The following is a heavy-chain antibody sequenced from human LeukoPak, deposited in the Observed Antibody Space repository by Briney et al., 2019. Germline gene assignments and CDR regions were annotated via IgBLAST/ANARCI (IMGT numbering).Heavy chain of an antibody. CDR2: FSGSGGST. CDR1: GFTFSSYA. CDR3: AKVGKTENYYGSGRFSYYYYMDV. D-gene: IGHD3-10*01. Sequence: GGSLRFSCAASGFTFSSYAMSWVRQAPGKGLQWVSTFSGSGGSTYYADSVKGRFTISRDNSKNTLYLQMNSLRAEDTAVYYCAKVGKTENYYGSGRFSYYYYMDVWGKGTTVTISS. V-gene: IGHV3-23*01. J-gene: IGHJ6*03.